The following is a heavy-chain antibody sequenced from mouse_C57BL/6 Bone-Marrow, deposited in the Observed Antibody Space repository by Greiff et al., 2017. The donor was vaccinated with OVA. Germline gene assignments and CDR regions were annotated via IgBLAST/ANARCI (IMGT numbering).Heavy chain of an antibody. CDR3: ARWRSNYGFAY. CDR1: GYTFTDYY. V-gene: IGHV1-26*01. J-gene: IGHJ3*01. D-gene: IGHD2-5*01. CDR2: INPNNGGT. Sequence: VQLQQSGPELVKPGASVKISCKASGYTFTDYYMNWVKQSHGKSLEWIGDINPNNGGTSYNQKFKGKATLTVDKSSSTAYMELRSLTSEDSAVYYCARWRSNYGFAYWGQGTLVTVSA.